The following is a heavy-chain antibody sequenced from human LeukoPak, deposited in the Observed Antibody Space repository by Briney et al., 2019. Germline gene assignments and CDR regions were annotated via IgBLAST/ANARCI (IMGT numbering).Heavy chain of an antibody. J-gene: IGHJ3*02. D-gene: IGHD5-12*01. CDR1: GFTSSSYS. CDR3: ARGSGYDWRMAFDI. V-gene: IGHV3-21*01. CDR2: ISSSSSYI. Sequence: GGSLRLSCAASGFTSSSYSMNWVRQAPGKGLEWVSSISSSSSYIYYADSVKGRFTISRDNAKNSLYLQMNSLRAEDTAVYYCARGSGYDWRMAFDIWGQGTMVTVSS.